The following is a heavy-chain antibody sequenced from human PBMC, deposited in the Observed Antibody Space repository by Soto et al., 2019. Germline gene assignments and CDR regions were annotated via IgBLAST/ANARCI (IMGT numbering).Heavy chain of an antibody. Sequence: GASVKVSCKASVDTFSSYSITWVRQAPGQGLEWMGGIIPVFGSANYAQKFQGRVTITADESTSTAYMELSSLRSQDTAVYFCARDDGWNYRYYDMEVWGQGTTVT. V-gene: IGHV1-69*13. D-gene: IGHD1-7*01. CDR1: VDTFSSYS. CDR2: IIPVFGSA. CDR3: ARDDGWNYRYYDMEV. J-gene: IGHJ6*02.